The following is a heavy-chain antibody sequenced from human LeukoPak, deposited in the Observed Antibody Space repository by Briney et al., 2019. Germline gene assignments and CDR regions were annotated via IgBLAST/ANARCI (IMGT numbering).Heavy chain of an antibody. D-gene: IGHD6-19*01. CDR3: ARDLSEPHWYSSGWSLDV. CDR2: IGSGSSTL. V-gene: IGHV3-48*04. Sequence: GGSLRPSCAASGFIFSTYSMNWVRQAPGKGLEWVSYIGSGSSTLYYADSVKGRFTISRDNAKNSLYLQMKSLRAEDTAVYYCARDLSEPHWYSSGWSLDVWGQGTTVTVSS. CDR1: GFIFSTYS. J-gene: IGHJ6*02.